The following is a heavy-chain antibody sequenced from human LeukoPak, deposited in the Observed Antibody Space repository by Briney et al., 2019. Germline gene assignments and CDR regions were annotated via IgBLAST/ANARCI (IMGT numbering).Heavy chain of an antibody. D-gene: IGHD6-19*01. V-gene: IGHV3-30*03. CDR1: GFTFSSYG. CDR3: ARDNAWARAVAGLNWFDP. Sequence: GGSLRLSCAASGFTFSSYGMHWVRQAPGKGLEWVAVISYDGSNKYYADSVKGRFTISRDNSKNTLYLQMNSLRAEDTAVYYCARDNAWARAVAGLNWFDPWGQGTLVTVSS. CDR2: ISYDGSNK. J-gene: IGHJ5*02.